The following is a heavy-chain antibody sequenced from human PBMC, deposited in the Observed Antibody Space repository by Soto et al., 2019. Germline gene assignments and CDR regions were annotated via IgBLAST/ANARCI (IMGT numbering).Heavy chain of an antibody. Sequence: PSETLSLTCAVSGGSISSGGYSWSWIRQPPGKGLEWIGYIYHGGYTYYNPSLKSRVTISVDRSKNQFSLKLSSVTAADTAGSYGARVYYFARGSYYSWGLESWGQGTLVTVSS. J-gene: IGHJ5*02. CDR1: GGSISSGGYS. CDR2: IYHGGYT. V-gene: IGHV4-30-2*01. D-gene: IGHD3-10*01. CDR3: ARVYYFARGSYYSWGLES.